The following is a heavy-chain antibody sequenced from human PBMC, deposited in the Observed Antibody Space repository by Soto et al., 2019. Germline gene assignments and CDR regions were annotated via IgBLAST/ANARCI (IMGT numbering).Heavy chain of an antibody. Sequence: ASVKVSCKTSGYTLTSHGISWVRWSSGRGLEWMGWISAYNGDTKYAQRVKDRVSMTTDTSTATAYIELRSLRFDDTAIYFSARTDWQPDCREGFDFWGQ. CDR3: ARTDWQPDCREGFDF. CDR2: ISAYNGDT. J-gene: IGHJ4*01. CDR1: GYTLTSHG. V-gene: IGHV1-18*04. D-gene: IGHD3-9*01.